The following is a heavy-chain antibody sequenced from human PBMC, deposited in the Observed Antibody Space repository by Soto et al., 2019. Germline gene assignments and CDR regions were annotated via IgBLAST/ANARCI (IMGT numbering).Heavy chain of an antibody. V-gene: IGHV4-34*01. D-gene: IGHD3-22*01. J-gene: IGHJ3*02. Sequence: QVQLQKWGAGPLKPSETLSLTCAVYGGSFSGYYLSWIRQPPGKGLEWIGEINHSGSTNYNPSLKTRVTISVDTSKNQFSLKLSSVTAAATAVYYCRYYDSSGYYGNDAFDIWGQGTMVTVSS. CDR3: RYYDSSGYYGNDAFDI. CDR2: INHSGST. CDR1: GGSFSGYY.